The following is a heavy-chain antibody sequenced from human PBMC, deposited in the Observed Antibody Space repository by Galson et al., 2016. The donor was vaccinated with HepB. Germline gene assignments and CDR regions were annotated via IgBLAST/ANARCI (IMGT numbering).Heavy chain of an antibody. CDR1: TFSNYW. CDR2: IKQDGSEK. CDR3: ARARSWGGYYFDN. V-gene: IGHV3-7*05. J-gene: IGHJ4*02. D-gene: IGHD3-16*01. Sequence: TFSNYWMSWVRQAPGKGLEWVANIKQDGSEKYYVGSVKGRFTISRDNAKNSLYLQMNSLRVEDTAVYYCARARSWGGYYFDNWGQGTLVTVSS.